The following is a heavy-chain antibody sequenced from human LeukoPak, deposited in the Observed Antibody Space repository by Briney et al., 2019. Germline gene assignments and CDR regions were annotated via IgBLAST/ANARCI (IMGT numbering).Heavy chain of an antibody. J-gene: IGHJ4*02. D-gene: IGHD6-19*01. CDR2: IYYSGST. Sequence: SETLSLTCTVSGGSISSYYWSWIRQPPGKGLEWIGSIYYSGSTYYNPSLKSRVTISVDTSKNQFSLKLSSVTAADTAVYYCARYSSGWPFYYFDYWGQGTLVTVSS. CDR3: ARYSSGWPFYYFDY. CDR1: GGSISSYY. V-gene: IGHV4-39*07.